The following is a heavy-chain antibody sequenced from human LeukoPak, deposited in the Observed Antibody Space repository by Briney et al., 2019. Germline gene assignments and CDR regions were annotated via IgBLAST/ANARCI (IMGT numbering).Heavy chain of an antibody. CDR3: ANGLAYYYDSSGQRGGSAFDI. J-gene: IGHJ3*02. V-gene: IGHV3-9*01. CDR2: ISWNSGSI. Sequence: QPGGSLRLSCAASGFTFDDYAMHWVRQAPGKGLEWVSGISWNSGSIGYADSVKGRFTISRDNAKNSLYLQMNSLRAEDTALYYCANGLAYYYDSSGQRGGSAFDIWGQGTMVTVSS. D-gene: IGHD3-22*01. CDR1: GFTFDDYA.